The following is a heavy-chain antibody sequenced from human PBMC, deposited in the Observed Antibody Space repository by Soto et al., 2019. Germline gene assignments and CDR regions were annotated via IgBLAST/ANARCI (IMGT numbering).Heavy chain of an antibody. CDR2: IWYDGSNK. CDR3: ARDQLGSVDYYYYMDV. Sequence: QVQLVESGGGVVQPGRSLRLSCAASGFTFSSYGMHWVRQPPGKGLEWVAVIWYDGSNKYYADSVKGRFTISRDNSKNTLYLQMNSLRAEDTAVYYCARDQLGSVDYYYYMDVWGKGTTVTVSS. V-gene: IGHV3-33*01. CDR1: GFTFSSYG. J-gene: IGHJ6*03. D-gene: IGHD6-13*01.